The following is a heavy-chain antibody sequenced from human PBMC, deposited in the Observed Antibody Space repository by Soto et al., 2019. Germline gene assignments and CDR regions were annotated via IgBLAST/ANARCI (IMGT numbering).Heavy chain of an antibody. CDR1: GYTFTGYD. CDR2: INPNSGGT. V-gene: IGHV1-2*02. Sequence: ASVKVSCTASGYTFTGYDIHWVRQAPGQGLEWMGWINPNSGGTSYAQKLQGRVTMTRDTSTSTVYMELSSLRSEDTAVYYRARVRTAIAVAGTGDAFDIWVQGTMVTVSS. J-gene: IGHJ3*02. D-gene: IGHD6-19*01. CDR3: ARVRTAIAVAGTGDAFDI.